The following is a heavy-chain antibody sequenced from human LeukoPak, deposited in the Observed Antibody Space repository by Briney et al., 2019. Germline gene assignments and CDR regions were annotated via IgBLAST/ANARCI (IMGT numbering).Heavy chain of an antibody. V-gene: IGHV4-59*01. D-gene: IGHD5-24*01. J-gene: IGHJ6*02. CDR1: GGSLSSYY. CDR3: ARGDGYNDYYYYGMDV. CDR2: IYYSGST. Sequence: SETLSLTCTVSGGSLSSYYWSWVRQPPGKGLEWSGYIYYSGSTNYNPSLKSRVTISVDTSKNQFSLKLSSVTAADTAVYYCARGDGYNDYYYYGMDVWGQGTTVTVSS.